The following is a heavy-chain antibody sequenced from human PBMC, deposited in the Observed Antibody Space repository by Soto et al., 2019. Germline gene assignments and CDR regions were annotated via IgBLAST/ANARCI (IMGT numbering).Heavy chain of an antibody. J-gene: IGHJ3*02. D-gene: IGHD1-26*01. CDR1: GFTFSSYA. CDR3: AGGYSGMERAFDI. CDR2: ISGGGGST. Sequence: EVQLLESGGGLVQPGGSLRLSCAASGFTFSSYAMSWVRQAPGKGLEWVSAISGGGGSTYYADSVKGRFTISRDNSKNTLYLQMNSLRAEDTAVYYCAGGYSGMERAFDIWGQGTMVTVSS. V-gene: IGHV3-23*01.